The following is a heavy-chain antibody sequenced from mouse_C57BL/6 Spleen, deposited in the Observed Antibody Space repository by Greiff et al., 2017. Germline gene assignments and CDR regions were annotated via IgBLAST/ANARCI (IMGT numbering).Heavy chain of an antibody. Sequence: QVQLQQPGAELVRPGSSVKLSCKASGYTFTSYWLHWVKQRPIQGLEWIGNIDPSDSETPYTQKFKDKATLTVDKSSSPAYMQLSSLTSEDSAVYYCARDWDDYWGQGTTLTVSS. CDR1: GYTFTSYW. CDR3: ARDWDDY. V-gene: IGHV1-52*01. D-gene: IGHD4-1*01. J-gene: IGHJ2*01. CDR2: IDPSDSET.